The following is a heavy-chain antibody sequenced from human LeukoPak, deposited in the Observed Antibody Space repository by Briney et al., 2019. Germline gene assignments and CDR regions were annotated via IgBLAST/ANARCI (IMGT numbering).Heavy chain of an antibody. CDR2: IYYSGST. Sequence: PSETLSLTCTVSGGSISSYYWSWIRQPPGKGLEWIGYIYYSGSTNYNPSLKSRVTISVDTSKNQFSLKLSSVTAADTAVYYCARARNYYDSSGYYWGWFDPWGQGTLVTVSS. D-gene: IGHD3-22*01. J-gene: IGHJ5*02. CDR3: ARARNYYDSSGYYWGWFDP. CDR1: GGSISSYY. V-gene: IGHV4-59*01.